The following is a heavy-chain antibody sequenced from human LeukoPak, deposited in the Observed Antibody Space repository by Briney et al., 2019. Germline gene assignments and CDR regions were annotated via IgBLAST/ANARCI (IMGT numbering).Heavy chain of an antibody. CDR2: IYYSGGT. Sequence: SETLSLTCTVSGGSINSYYWNWIRQPPGKGLEWIGYIYYSGGTNYNPSLKSRVTIAVDTSKNQFSLKLSSVTAADTAVYYCARRAAEVGTYYMDVWGKGTTVTASS. V-gene: IGHV4-59*01. CDR1: GGSINSYY. J-gene: IGHJ6*03. CDR3: ARRAAEVGTYYMDV. D-gene: IGHD6-13*01.